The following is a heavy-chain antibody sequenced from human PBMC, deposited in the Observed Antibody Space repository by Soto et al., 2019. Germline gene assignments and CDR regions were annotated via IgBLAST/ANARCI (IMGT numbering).Heavy chain of an antibody. CDR2: ISGSGTTA. CDR3: ARDQRIAAAGTIY. D-gene: IGHD6-13*01. J-gene: IGHJ4*02. Sequence: PGKGLEWVSAISGSGTTAYYADSVKGRFTISRDNSKNTLYLQMNSLRAEDTAVYYCARDQRIAAAGTIYWGQGTLVTVSS. V-gene: IGHV3-23*01.